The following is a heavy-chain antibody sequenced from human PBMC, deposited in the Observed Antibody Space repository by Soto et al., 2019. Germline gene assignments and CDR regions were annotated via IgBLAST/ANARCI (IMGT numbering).Heavy chain of an antibody. CDR3: AKDQGCSGGSCYPGSMDV. CDR1: GFTFSSYG. CDR2: ISYDGSNK. D-gene: IGHD2-15*01. Sequence: QVQLVESGGGVVQPGRSLRLSCAASGFTFSSYGMHWVRQAPGKGLEWVAVISYDGSNKYYADSVKGRFTISRDNSKNTLYLQMNSLRAEDTAVNYCAKDQGCSGGSCYPGSMDVWGQGTTVTVSS. V-gene: IGHV3-30*18. J-gene: IGHJ6*02.